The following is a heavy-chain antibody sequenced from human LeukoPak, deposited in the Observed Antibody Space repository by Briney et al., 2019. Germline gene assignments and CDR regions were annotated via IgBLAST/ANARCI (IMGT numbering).Heavy chain of an antibody. CDR2: INRDGSRT. J-gene: IGHJ4*02. CDR1: GFTFSTSW. V-gene: IGHV3-74*01. Sequence: GGSLRLACAASGFTFSTSWMHWVRQAPGKGLVWVSHINRDGSRTTYADSVKGRFTISRDNSKNTLYLQMNSLRAEDTAVYYCARGEGIAAAGNRFDYWGQGTLVTVSS. D-gene: IGHD6-13*01. CDR3: ARGEGIAAAGNRFDY.